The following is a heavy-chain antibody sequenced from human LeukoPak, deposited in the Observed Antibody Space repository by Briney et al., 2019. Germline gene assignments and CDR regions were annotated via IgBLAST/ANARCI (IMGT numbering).Heavy chain of an antibody. Sequence: PGGSLRLSCAASGFTFSSYWMSWVRQAPGKGLEWVSYISGSGTSIYYTESVTGRFTISRDNAKNSLYLQMNSLRVEDTAVYYCARDSHNWNDDGYWYFDLWGRGTLVTVSS. CDR1: GFTFSSYW. J-gene: IGHJ2*01. V-gene: IGHV3-48*04. CDR3: ARDSHNWNDDGYWYFDL. D-gene: IGHD1-1*01. CDR2: ISGSGTSI.